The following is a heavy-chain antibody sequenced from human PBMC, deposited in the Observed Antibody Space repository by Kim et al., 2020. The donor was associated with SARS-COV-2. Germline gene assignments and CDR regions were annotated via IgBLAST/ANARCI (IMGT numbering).Heavy chain of an antibody. CDR1: GFTFTTAW. CDR2: FKGKTDGATT. D-gene: IGHD3-10*01. V-gene: IGHV3-15*01. CDR3: TVLGGSGSYFTSNN. Sequence: GWSLRLSCAASGFTFTTAWMSWVRQAPGKGLECVALFKGKTDGATTDYAAPVKGRFTISRDESKNTLYLQMNSLQTEDTALYYCTVLGGSGSYFTSNNWGQGTLVTVSS. J-gene: IGHJ4*02.